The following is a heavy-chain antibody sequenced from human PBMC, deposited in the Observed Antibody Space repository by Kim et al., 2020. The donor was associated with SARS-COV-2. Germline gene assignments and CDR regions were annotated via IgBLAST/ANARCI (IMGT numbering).Heavy chain of an antibody. V-gene: IGHV3-23*01. CDR1: GFTFNNYA. J-gene: IGHJ6*02. D-gene: IGHD2-21*02. Sequence: GGSLRLSCTASGFTFNNYAMNWVRQGPGKGLEWVASISGSGNGIYYADSVKGRFTISRDNSKNTLFLQMNRLRVEDTALYYCATTPLLFNYDGIDVWGHGTTVTVSS. CDR2: ISGSGNGI. CDR3: ATTPLLFNYDGIDV.